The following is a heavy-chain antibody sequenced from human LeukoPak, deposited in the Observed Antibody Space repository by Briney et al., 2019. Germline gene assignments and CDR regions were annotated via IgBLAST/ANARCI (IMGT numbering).Heavy chain of an antibody. V-gene: IGHV3-21*01. CDR3: ARVWYSSSWSFYYYYYMDV. CDR1: GFTFSTYS. J-gene: IGHJ6*03. D-gene: IGHD6-13*01. Sequence: GGSLRLSSAASGFTFSTYSMNWVRQAPGKGLEWVSSISSSSSYIYYADSVKGRFTISRDNAKNSLYLQMNSLRAEDTAVYYCARVWYSSSWSFYYYYYMDVWGKGTTVTVSS. CDR2: ISSSSSYI.